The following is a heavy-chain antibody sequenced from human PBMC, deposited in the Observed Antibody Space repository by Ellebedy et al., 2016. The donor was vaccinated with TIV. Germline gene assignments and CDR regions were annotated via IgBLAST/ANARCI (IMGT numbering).Heavy chain of an antibody. Sequence: PGGSLRLSCAASGFTFSSYAMSWVRQAPGKGLEWVSAISGSGDSTYYADSVKGRFTISRDNSKNTLYLQMNSLRVEDTAVYYCARGKLTWKSEDYWGQGTLVTVSS. CDR2: ISGSGDST. D-gene: IGHD1-1*01. CDR3: ARGKLTWKSEDY. V-gene: IGHV3-23*01. CDR1: GFTFSSYA. J-gene: IGHJ4*02.